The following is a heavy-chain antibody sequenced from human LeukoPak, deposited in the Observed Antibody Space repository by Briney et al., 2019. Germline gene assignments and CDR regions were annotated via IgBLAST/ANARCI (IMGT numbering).Heavy chain of an antibody. CDR3: AKEGYRYGSGENNWFDP. V-gene: IGHV3-30*18. J-gene: IGHJ5*02. CDR1: GFTFSSYG. Sequence: GGSLRLSCAASGFTFSSYGMHWVRQAPGKGLEWVAVISYDGSNKYYADSVKGRFTISRDNSKNTLYLQMNSLRAEDTAVYYCAKEGYRYGSGENNWFDPWGQGTLVTVSS. CDR2: ISYDGSNK. D-gene: IGHD3-10*01.